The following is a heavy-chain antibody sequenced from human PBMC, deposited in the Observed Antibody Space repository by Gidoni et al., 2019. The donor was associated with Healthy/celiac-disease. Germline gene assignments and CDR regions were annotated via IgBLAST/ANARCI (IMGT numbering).Heavy chain of an antibody. D-gene: IGHD3-3*01. CDR2: FSTYNGNT. CDR1: GYTFTSYG. Sequence: QVRLVQAGAEVKTPGASVKVSCKASGYTFTSYGISWVRQAPGQGLEWMGWFSTYNGNTNYAQELQGRVTMTTDTSTSTAYMELRSLRSDDTAVYYCARDPRPNFGVVIIGWFDPWGQGTLVTVSS. V-gene: IGHV1-18*01. J-gene: IGHJ5*02. CDR3: ARDPRPNFGVVIIGWFDP.